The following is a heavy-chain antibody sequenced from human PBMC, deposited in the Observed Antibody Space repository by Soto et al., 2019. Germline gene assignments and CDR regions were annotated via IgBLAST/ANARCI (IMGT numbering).Heavy chain of an antibody. D-gene: IGHD3-10*01. Sequence: SETRSLTCPVSGGSISSYYGRWIRRPPGKWLEWVGHIYYSGSNNYNNSLKSRVTISADQSKHKFSLKLRAATASDTAVYECARRSTRTSPQVGARSFDIWGQGNMV. J-gene: IGHJ3*02. CDR1: GGSISSYY. V-gene: IGHV4-59*01. CDR2: IYYSGSN. CDR3: ARRSTRTSPQVGARSFDI.